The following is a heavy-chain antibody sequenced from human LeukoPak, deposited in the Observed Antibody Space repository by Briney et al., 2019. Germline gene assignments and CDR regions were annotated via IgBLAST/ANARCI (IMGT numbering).Heavy chain of an antibody. CDR2: ISSSGGNT. V-gene: IGHV3-23*01. CDR1: GFTFSSYA. D-gene: IGHD1-26*01. Sequence: GASLRLSCAASGFTFSSYAMRWVRQAPGKGLEWVSTISSSGGNTYYADSVRGRFTVSRDNSKNTLYLQMNSLNTEDTALYYCTTDLRWELPYFDYWGQGTVVTVSS. CDR3: TTDLRWELPYFDY. J-gene: IGHJ4*02.